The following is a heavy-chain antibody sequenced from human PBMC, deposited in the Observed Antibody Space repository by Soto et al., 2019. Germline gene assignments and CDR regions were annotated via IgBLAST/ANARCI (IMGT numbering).Heavy chain of an antibody. CDR3: ARGRGSSYMDV. CDR2: INYSGST. Sequence: SETLSLTCTVSGGSISSYYWSWIRQPPGKGLEWIGEINYSGSTNYNPSLKSRVTISVDTSKNQFSLKLSSVTAADTAVYYCARGRGSSYMDVWGKGTTVTVSS. J-gene: IGHJ6*03. V-gene: IGHV4-34*01. D-gene: IGHD3-10*01. CDR1: GGSISSYY.